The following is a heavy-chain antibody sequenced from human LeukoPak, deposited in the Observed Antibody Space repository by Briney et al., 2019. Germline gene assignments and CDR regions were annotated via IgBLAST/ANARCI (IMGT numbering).Heavy chain of an antibody. CDR3: ARVNSVNYYFDY. CDR1: GFTFSSYW. V-gene: IGHV3-7*04. CDR2: IKQDGSER. J-gene: IGHJ4*02. D-gene: IGHD5/OR15-5a*01. Sequence: GGSLRLSCAASGFTFSSYWMSWVRQAPGKGLEWVANIKQDGSERYYVDSVKGRFTISRDDAENSLYLHMNSLRAEDTAVYFCARVNSVNYYFDYWGQGALVTVSS.